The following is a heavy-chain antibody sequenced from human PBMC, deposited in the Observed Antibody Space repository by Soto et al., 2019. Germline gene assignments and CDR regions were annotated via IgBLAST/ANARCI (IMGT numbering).Heavy chain of an antibody. V-gene: IGHV3-49*03. CDR2: IRSKAYGGTT. J-gene: IGHJ3*02. CDR1: GSTFGDYA. CDR3: TRDQVTMVRGVIITGDAFDI. D-gene: IGHD3-10*01. Sequence: GGSLRLSCTASGSTFGDYAMSWFRQAPGKGLEWVGFIRSKAYGGTTEYAASVKGRFTISRDDSKSIAYLQMNSLKTEDTAVYYCTRDQVTMVRGVIITGDAFDIWGQGTMVTVSS.